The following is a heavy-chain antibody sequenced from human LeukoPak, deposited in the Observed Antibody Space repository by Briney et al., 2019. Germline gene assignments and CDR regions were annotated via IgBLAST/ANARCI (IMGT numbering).Heavy chain of an antibody. CDR1: GFTFSSYG. D-gene: IGHD3-10*01. V-gene: IGHV3-30*18. J-gene: IGHJ4*02. CDR2: ISHDGSNK. CDR3: AKPRGTYYYGSGSYRGGYFDY. Sequence: PGRSLRLSCAASGFTFSSYGMHWVRQAPGKGLEWVAVISHDGSNKYYADSVKGRFTISRDNSKNTLYLQMNSLRAEDTAVYYFAKPRGTYYYGSGSYRGGYFDYWGQGTLVTVSS.